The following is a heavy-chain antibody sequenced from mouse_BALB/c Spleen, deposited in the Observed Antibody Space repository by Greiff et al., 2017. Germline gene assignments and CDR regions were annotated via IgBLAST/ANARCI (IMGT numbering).Heavy chain of an antibody. J-gene: IGHJ4*01. CDR1: GFSLTGYG. CDR3: ARDYRYDVDAMDY. CDR2: IWGDGST. Sequence: QVHVKQSGPGLVAPSQSLSITCTVSGFSLTGYGVNWVRQPPGKGLEWLGMIWGDGSTDYNSALKSRLSISKDNSKSQVFLKMNSLQTDDTARYYCARDYRYDVDAMDYWGQGTSVTVSS. D-gene: IGHD2-14*01. V-gene: IGHV2-6-7*01.